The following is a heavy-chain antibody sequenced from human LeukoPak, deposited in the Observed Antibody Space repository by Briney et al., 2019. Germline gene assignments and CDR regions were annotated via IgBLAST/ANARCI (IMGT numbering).Heavy chain of an antibody. CDR2: IDWDDDK. CDR1: GFSLSTSGMR. Sequence: SGPTLVNPTQTLTLTCTFSGFSLSTSGMRVSWIGQPPGKALEWLARIDWDDDKFYSTSLKTRLTISKDTSKNQVVLTMTNMDPVDTATYYCAKSSGWYGVTDYFDYGGQGTLVTVSS. CDR3: AKSSGWYGVTDYFDY. J-gene: IGHJ4*02. D-gene: IGHD6-19*01. V-gene: IGHV2-70*04.